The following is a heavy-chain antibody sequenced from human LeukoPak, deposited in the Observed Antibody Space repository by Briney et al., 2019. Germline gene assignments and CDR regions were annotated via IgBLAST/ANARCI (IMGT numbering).Heavy chain of an antibody. CDR2: IWYDGSNK. CDR1: GFTFSSYG. J-gene: IGHJ4*02. CDR3: ARGGGYYPIDY. D-gene: IGHD2-15*01. Sequence: PGGSLGLSCAASGFTFSSYGMHWVRQAPGKGLEWVAVIWYDGSNKYYADSVKGRFTISRDNSKNTLYLQMNSLRAEDTAVYYCARGGGYYPIDYWGQGTLVTVSS. V-gene: IGHV3-33*01.